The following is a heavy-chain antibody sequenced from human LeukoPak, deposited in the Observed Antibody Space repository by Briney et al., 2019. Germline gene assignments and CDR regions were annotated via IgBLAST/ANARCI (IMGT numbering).Heavy chain of an antibody. V-gene: IGHV4-61*02. CDR1: GGSISSGSYY. D-gene: IGHD3-22*01. CDR3: ARPSGYYSRDFDY. J-gene: IGHJ4*02. Sequence: SETLSLTCTVSGGSISSGSYYWSWIRQPAGKGLEWIGRIYTSGSTYYNPSLKSRVTISVDTSKNQFSLKLTSVTAADTAVYYCARPSGYYSRDFDYWGQGTLVTVSS. CDR2: IYTSGST.